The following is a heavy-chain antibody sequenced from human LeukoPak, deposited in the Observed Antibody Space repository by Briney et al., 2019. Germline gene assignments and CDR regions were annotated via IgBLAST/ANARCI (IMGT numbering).Heavy chain of an antibody. CDR1: GYTFTSYG. CDR2: ISVYNGNT. Sequence: GAPVKVSCKASGYTFTSYGISWVRQAPGQGLEWMGWISVYNGNTNYAQKLQGRVAMTTDTSTSTAYMELRSLRSDDTAVFYCVRDTAAATILGRDYFDYWGQGTLVTVSS. CDR3: VRDTAAATILGRDYFDY. V-gene: IGHV1-18*01. J-gene: IGHJ4*02. D-gene: IGHD6-13*01.